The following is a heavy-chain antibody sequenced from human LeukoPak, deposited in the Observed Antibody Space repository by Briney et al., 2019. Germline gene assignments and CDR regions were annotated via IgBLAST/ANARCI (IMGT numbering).Heavy chain of an antibody. V-gene: IGHV1-69*13. CDR3: ARETRLEPFDY. CDR1: GYTFTSYG. D-gene: IGHD6-19*01. Sequence: SVKVSYKASGYTFTSYGISWVRQAPGQGLEWMGGIIPIFGTANYAQKFQGRVTITADESTSTAYMELSSLRSEDTAVYYCARETRLEPFDYWGQGTLVTVSS. CDR2: IIPIFGTA. J-gene: IGHJ4*02.